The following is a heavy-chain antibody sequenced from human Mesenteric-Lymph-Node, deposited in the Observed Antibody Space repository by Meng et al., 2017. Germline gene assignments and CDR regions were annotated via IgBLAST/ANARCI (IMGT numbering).Heavy chain of an antibody. CDR1: GFTFSSYS. CDR2: ISGSGLTT. D-gene: IGHD4-17*01. J-gene: IGHJ4*02. Sequence: GESLKISCAASGFTFSSYSMNWVRQAPGKGLEWVSYISGSGLTTHYAASVKGRFTISRDNAKNSLYLQMNSLRAEDTAIYYCARGIGDYALFAHWGQGTLVTVSS. V-gene: IGHV3-48*04. CDR3: ARGIGDYALFAH.